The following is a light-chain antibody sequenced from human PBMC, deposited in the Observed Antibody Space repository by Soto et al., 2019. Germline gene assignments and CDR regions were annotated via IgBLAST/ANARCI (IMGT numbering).Light chain of an antibody. Sequence: DIQMTQSPSSLSASVGDRVTITCQASQDISNYLNWYQQKPGIAPKLLIYDASNLETGVPSRSSGSGSGTDFTFTISSLQPEDIATYYCQQYDNLPTFGQGTRLEIK. CDR1: QDISNY. J-gene: IGKJ5*01. CDR2: DAS. CDR3: QQYDNLPT. V-gene: IGKV1-33*01.